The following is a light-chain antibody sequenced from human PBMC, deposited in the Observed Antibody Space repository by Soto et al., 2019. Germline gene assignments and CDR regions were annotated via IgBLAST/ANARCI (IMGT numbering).Light chain of an antibody. CDR2: SAS. CDR3: HQRKSYPST. J-gene: IGKJ5*01. Sequence: DIQLTQSPSFLSASVGDRVTITCQASQDINTYLAWYQQKPGQAPKLLIFSASTLQNGVPSRFSGSGSGTEFTVTITSLQPEDFATYYCHQRKSYPSTFGQGTRMEIK. CDR1: QDINTY. V-gene: IGKV1-9*01.